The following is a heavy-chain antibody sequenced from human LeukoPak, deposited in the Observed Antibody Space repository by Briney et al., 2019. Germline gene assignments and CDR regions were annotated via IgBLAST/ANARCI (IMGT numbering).Heavy chain of an antibody. D-gene: IGHD6-19*01. Sequence: GGSLRLSCAASGFTFSNYGMHWVRQAPGKGLEWVAVLWYDGSNKYYADSVTGRFTISRDNSKNTLYLQMNSLRAEDTAVYYCARGSSGWSRLDYWGQGTLVTVSS. CDR1: GFTFSNYG. CDR3: ARGSSGWSRLDY. V-gene: IGHV3-33*01. CDR2: LWYDGSNK. J-gene: IGHJ4*02.